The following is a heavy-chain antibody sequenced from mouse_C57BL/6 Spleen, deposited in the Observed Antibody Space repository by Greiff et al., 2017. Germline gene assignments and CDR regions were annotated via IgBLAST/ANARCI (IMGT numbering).Heavy chain of an antibody. CDR2: ISPGSGST. D-gene: IGHD2-4*01. Sequence: VQLQQPGAELVKPGASVKMSCKASGYTFTSYWITWVKQRPGQGLEWIGDISPGSGSTNYNEKFKSKATLTVDTSSSTAYMQLSSLTSEDSAVYYCARGDDYDVSWFAYWGQGTLVTVSA. J-gene: IGHJ3*01. CDR3: ARGDDYDVSWFAY. V-gene: IGHV1-55*01. CDR1: GYTFTSYW.